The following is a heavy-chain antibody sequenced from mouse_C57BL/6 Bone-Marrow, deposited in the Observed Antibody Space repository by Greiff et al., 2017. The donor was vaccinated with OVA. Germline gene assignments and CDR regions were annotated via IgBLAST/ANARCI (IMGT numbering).Heavy chain of an antibody. V-gene: IGHV1-64*01. CDR1: GYTFTSYW. J-gene: IGHJ1*03. D-gene: IGHD1-1*01. Sequence: QVQLQQPGAELVKPGASVKLSCKASGYTFTSYWMHWVKQRPGQGLEWIGMIHPNSGSTNYNEKFKSKATLTVDKSSSTAYMQLSSLTSEDSAVYYGAREDYYGSSWYFDVWGTGTTVTVSS. CDR3: AREDYYGSSWYFDV. CDR2: IHPNSGST.